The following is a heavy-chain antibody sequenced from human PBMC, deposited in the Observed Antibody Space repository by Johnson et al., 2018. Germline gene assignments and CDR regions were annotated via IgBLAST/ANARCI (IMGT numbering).Heavy chain of an antibody. J-gene: IGHJ6*02. V-gene: IGHV3-7*01. CDR1: GFTFSTYW. CDR3: ARDVFYSGSGTAYYGMDV. Sequence: EVQLVESGGGLVQPGGSLRLSCAASGFTFSTYWMTWLRQAPGKGLEWVANIKEDGSEKYYVDSVKGRFTTSRDNAKNSLYLQLNSLRVEDTAVYYCARDVFYSGSGTAYYGMDVWGQGTTVTVSS. D-gene: IGHD3-10*01. CDR2: IKEDGSEK.